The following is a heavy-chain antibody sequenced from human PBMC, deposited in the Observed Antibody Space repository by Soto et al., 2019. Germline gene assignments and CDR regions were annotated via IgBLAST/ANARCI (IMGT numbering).Heavy chain of an antibody. D-gene: IGHD2-2*01. V-gene: IGHV3-30*14. CDR3: ATTRTRHYYYYMDV. Sequence: PGGSLRLSCAASGFTFSSYAMHWVRQAPGKGLEWVAVISYDGSNKYYADSVKGRFTISRDDSKNTLYLQMNSLRAEDTAVYYCATTRTRHYYYYMDVWGKGTTVTVSS. CDR1: GFTFSSYA. J-gene: IGHJ6*03. CDR2: ISYDGSNK.